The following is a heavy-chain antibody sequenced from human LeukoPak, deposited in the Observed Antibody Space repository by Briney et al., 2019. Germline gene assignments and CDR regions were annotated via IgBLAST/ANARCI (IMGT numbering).Heavy chain of an antibody. J-gene: IGHJ4*02. V-gene: IGHV1-46*01. CDR3: ARDSMVGGTDY. CDR1: GYTFTSYY. CDR2: INPSGGST. Sequence: ASVKVSCKASGYTFTSYYMHWVRQAPGQGLEWMGIINPSGGSTSYAQKFQGRVTMTRDMSTSTVYMELSSLRSEDTAVYYCARDSMVGGTDYWGQGTLVTVSS. D-gene: IGHD3-10*01.